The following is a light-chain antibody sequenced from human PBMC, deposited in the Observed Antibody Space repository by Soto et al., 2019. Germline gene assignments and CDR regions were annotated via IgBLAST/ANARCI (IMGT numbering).Light chain of an antibody. CDR1: QSISSW. CDR3: QHYNSFPIT. J-gene: IGKJ5*01. Sequence: GDRVTITCRASQSISSWLAWYXQKXGKXXKXXXYDASSLESGVPSRFSGSGYGTDFTFTINSLQPEDIGTYYCQHYNSFPITFGQGTRLEIK. CDR2: DAS. V-gene: IGKV1-5*01.